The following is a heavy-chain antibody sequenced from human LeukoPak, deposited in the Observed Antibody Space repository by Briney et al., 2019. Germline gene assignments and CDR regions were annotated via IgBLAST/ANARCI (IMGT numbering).Heavy chain of an antibody. Sequence: SETLSLTCSVSGVSISSYHWGWIRQPPGKGLEWIGSIHYAGKTYYKPSLKSRVNIYIDTAKSQFFLNLRSVTAADTAVYYCAGEYSSSAGFWGQGTLVTVSS. D-gene: IGHD6-6*01. CDR1: GVSISSYH. J-gene: IGHJ4*02. CDR3: AGEYSSSAGF. V-gene: IGHV4-39*07. CDR2: IHYAGKT.